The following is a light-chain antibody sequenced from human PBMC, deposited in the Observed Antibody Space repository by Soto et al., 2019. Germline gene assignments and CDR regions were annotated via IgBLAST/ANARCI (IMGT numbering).Light chain of an antibody. Sequence: QSALTQPRSVSGSPGQSVTISCTGTSSDVGGYNYVSWYQQHPGKAPKLMIYDVSKRPSGVPDRFSGSKSGNTASLTISGLQDEDEVDYYCCSYAGSQSYVFGTGTKVTVL. J-gene: IGLJ1*01. CDR3: CSYAGSQSYV. CDR1: SSDVGGYNY. V-gene: IGLV2-11*01. CDR2: DVS.